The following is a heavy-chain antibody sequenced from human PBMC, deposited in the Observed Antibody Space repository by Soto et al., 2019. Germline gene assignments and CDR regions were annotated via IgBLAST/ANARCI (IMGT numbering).Heavy chain of an antibody. V-gene: IGHV1-2*02. CDR3: AKEPATAKPEGVDF. CDR2: INPNSGGT. CDR1: GYTFSDYY. J-gene: IGHJ4*02. D-gene: IGHD1-1*01. Sequence: ASVKVSCKASGYTFSDYYIHCVRQAPGQGLEWMGWINPNSGGTKYAPKFQGGVTMTRDTSITTAYMELSRLRSGDTAVYYCAKEPATAKPEGVDFWGQGTLVTVSS.